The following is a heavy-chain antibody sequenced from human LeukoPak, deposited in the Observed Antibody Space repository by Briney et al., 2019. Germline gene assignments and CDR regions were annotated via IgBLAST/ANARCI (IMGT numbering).Heavy chain of an antibody. CDR3: ATSDTLTGYYMGVMFY. CDR1: GFTFSNYA. D-gene: IGHD3-9*01. J-gene: IGHJ4*02. Sequence: GGSLRLSCTASGFTFSNYAMSWGRQAPGKGLEWVSATTGSGSSTYYADSVKGRFTISRDNFTNTLYLQMNSLRAEDTAVYYCATSDTLTGYYMGVMFYWGQGTLVTVSS. CDR2: TTGSGSST. V-gene: IGHV3-23*01.